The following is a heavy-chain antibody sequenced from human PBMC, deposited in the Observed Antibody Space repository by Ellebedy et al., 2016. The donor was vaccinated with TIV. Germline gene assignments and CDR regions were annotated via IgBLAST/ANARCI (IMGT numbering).Heavy chain of an antibody. V-gene: IGHV3-33*01. CDR1: GFTFSSYG. Sequence: GESLKISCAASGFTFSSYGMHWVRQAPGKGLEWVAVIWYDGSNKYYADSVKGRFTISRDNSKNTLYLQMNSLRAEDTAVYYCARGGLWFGELYDYWGQGTLVTVSS. CDR3: ARGGLWFGELYDY. D-gene: IGHD3-10*01. CDR2: IWYDGSNK. J-gene: IGHJ4*02.